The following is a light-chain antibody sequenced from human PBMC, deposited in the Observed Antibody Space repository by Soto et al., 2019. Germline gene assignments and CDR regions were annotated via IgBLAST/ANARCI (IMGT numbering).Light chain of an antibody. CDR3: QQRSNLVS. V-gene: IGKV3-11*01. Sequence: EIVLTQSPATLSLSPGERATLSCRASQSVLTYLGWYQQKPGQAPRLLIYDASNRAAGIPDRFSGSGSGTAFTLTISSLEPEDFAIYYCQQRSNLVSFGQGTRLDIK. CDR2: DAS. J-gene: IGKJ5*01. CDR1: QSVLTY.